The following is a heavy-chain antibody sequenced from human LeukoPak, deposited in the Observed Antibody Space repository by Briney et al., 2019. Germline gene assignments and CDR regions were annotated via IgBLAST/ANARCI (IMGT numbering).Heavy chain of an antibody. Sequence: GRSLTLSCAASGFSFSNYGMHWVRQAPGKGLDLVGRTRHKRNSYTTEYAASVKGRFTISRDESKNSLYLQMTSLKTEDTAVYYCTRSFFYGDYIVGSDYWGQGTLVTVSS. V-gene: IGHV3-72*01. CDR3: TRSFFYGDYIVGSDY. CDR2: TRHKRNSYTT. CDR1: GFSFSNYG. D-gene: IGHD4-17*01. J-gene: IGHJ4*02.